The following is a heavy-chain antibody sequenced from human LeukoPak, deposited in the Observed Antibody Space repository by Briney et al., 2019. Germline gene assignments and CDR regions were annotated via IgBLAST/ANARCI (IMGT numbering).Heavy chain of an antibody. CDR1: GGSISSYY. CDR3: ARGVNTGLGVVLMVYATYDAFDI. V-gene: IGHV4-59*08. Sequence: PSETLSLTCTVSGGSISSYYWSWIRQPSGKGLEWIGYIYYSGSTNYNPSLKSRVTISVDTSKNQFSLKLSSVTAADTAVYYCARGVNTGLGVVLMVYATYDAFDIWGQGTMVTVSS. D-gene: IGHD2-8*01. CDR2: IYYSGST. J-gene: IGHJ3*02.